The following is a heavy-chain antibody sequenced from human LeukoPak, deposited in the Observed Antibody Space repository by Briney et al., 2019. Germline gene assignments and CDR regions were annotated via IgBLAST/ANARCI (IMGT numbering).Heavy chain of an antibody. D-gene: IGHD6-6*01. V-gene: IGHV4-59*08. J-gene: IGHJ6*02. CDR1: GGSISSYY. Sequence: SETLSLTCTVSGGSISSYYWSWIRQPPGKGLEWIGYIYYSGSTNYNPSLKSRVTISVDTSKNQFSLKLSSVTAANTAVYYCARLRIAARPGNYYYGMDVWGQGTTVTVSS. CDR3: ARLRIAARPGNYYYGMDV. CDR2: IYYSGST.